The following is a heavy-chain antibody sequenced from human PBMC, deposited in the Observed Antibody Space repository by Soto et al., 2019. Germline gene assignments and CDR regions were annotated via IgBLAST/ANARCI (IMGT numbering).Heavy chain of an antibody. D-gene: IGHD6-6*01. J-gene: IGHJ6*02. CDR3: ARDPGSSSGMSGYYYYGMDV. CDR1: GFTFSSYA. CDR2: ISYDGSNK. V-gene: IGHV3-30-3*01. Sequence: QVQLVESGGGVVQPGRSLRLSCAASGFTFSSYAMHWVRQAPGKGLEWVAVISYDGSNKYYADSVKGRFTISRDNSKNTLYLQMNSLRAEDTVVYYCARDPGSSSGMSGYYYYGMDVWGQGTTVTVSS.